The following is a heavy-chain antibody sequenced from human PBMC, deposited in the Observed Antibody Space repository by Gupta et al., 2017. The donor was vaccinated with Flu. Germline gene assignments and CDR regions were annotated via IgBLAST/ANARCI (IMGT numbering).Heavy chain of an antibody. D-gene: IGHD5-18*01. J-gene: IGHJ4*02. V-gene: IGHV4-31*03. CDR1: GGSIGSGRYY. Sequence: QVQLQESGPGLVKPSQTLSLSCTVSGGSIGSGRYYWNWFRQHPGKGLEWIGYSYDSGSTNDNPSLRRRIAMSIDTSKNQFSRTLSSVTAADTAVYYCARAPYKEGYNFGWFDDWGQGTLVTVSS. CDR3: ARAPYKEGYNFGWFDD. CDR2: SYDSGST.